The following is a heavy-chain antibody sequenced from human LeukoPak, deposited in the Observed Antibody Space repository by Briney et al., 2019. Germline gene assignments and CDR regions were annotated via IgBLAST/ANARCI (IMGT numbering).Heavy chain of an antibody. CDR3: TKEGATGSPYSFDY. Sequence: GGSLRLSCAASGFTFSSYGMHWVRQAPGKGLEWVAVVSSAGSTKYYADSVKGRFTISRDNSKKTLDLQMNNLRAEDTAVYYCTKEGATGSPYSFDYWGQGTPVTVSS. J-gene: IGHJ4*02. V-gene: IGHV3-30*18. D-gene: IGHD1-1*01. CDR2: VSSAGSTK. CDR1: GFTFSSYG.